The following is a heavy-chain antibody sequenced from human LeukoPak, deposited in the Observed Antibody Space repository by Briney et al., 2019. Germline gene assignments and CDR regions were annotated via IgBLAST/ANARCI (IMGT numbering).Heavy chain of an antibody. CDR3: ARKAGGSSGYYEGAFDI. CDR2: MNPNSGNT. J-gene: IGHJ3*02. V-gene: IGHV1-8*01. Sequence: VSVKVSCKASGYTFTSYDINWVRQATGQGLEWMGWMNPNSGNTGYAQKFQGRVTMTRNTSISTAYMELSSLRSEDTAVYYCARKAGGSSGYYEGAFDIWGQGTMVTVSS. CDR1: GYTFTSYD. D-gene: IGHD3-22*01.